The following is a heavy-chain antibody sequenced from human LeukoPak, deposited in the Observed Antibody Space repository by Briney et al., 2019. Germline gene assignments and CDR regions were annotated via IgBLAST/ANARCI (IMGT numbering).Heavy chain of an antibody. J-gene: IGHJ4*02. D-gene: IGHD6-19*01. Sequence: GESLKISCKGSGYIFTNYWIAWVRQMPGKGLEWMGTIYPGDSDTRYSPSFQGQITISDEKSISTAHLQWSSLKASDTAMYYCARRVERGSGYGYWGQGTLVTVSS. CDR2: IYPGDSDT. CDR3: ARRVERGSGYGY. CDR1: GYIFTNYW. V-gene: IGHV5-51*01.